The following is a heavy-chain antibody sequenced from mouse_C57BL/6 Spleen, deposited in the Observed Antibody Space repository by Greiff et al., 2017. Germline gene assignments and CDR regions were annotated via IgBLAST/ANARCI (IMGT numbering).Heavy chain of an antibody. Sequence: EVKVVESGGGLVQSGRSLRLSCATSGFTFSDFYMEWVRQAPGKGLEWIAASRNKANDYTTEYSASVKGRFIVSRDTSQSILYLQMNALRAEDTAIYYCARDDGYEGTGFAYWGQGTLVTVSA. CDR3: ARDDGYEGTGFAY. J-gene: IGHJ3*01. CDR1: GFTFSDFY. D-gene: IGHD2-2*01. V-gene: IGHV7-1*01. CDR2: SRNKANDYTT.